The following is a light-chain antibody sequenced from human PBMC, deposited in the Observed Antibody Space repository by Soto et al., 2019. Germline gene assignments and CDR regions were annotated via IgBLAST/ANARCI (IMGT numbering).Light chain of an antibody. CDR2: GAT. CDR1: QCISSW. J-gene: IGKJ4*01. V-gene: IGKV1-12*01. CDR3: QTANSFPLT. Sequence: DIQMTQSPSTLSASVGDRVTITCRARQCISSWLAWYQQKPGKAPNLLIFGATSLESGGPSRFSGSGSGTDFTLTISSLQPEDCAPYYCQTANSFPLTFRGGTKVEIK.